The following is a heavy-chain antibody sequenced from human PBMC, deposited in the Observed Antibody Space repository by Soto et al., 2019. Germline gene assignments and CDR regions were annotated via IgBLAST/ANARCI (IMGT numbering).Heavy chain of an antibody. V-gene: IGHV1-69*12. J-gene: IGHJ6*02. CDR1: GGTFSSYA. D-gene: IGHD3-22*01. Sequence: QVQLVQSGAEVKKPGSSVKVSCTASGGTFSSYAISWVRQAPGQGLEWMGGIIPIFGTANYAQKFQGRVTITADESTSTAYMELSRLRSEDTAVYYCARVGRYYYEGGYYYYGMDVWGQGTTVTVSS. CDR2: IIPIFGTA. CDR3: ARVGRYYYEGGYYYYGMDV.